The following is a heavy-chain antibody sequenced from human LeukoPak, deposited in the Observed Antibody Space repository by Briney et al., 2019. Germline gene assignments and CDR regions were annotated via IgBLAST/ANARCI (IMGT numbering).Heavy chain of an antibody. CDR1: GFTVSGNY. CDR3: ARGVDTAMVTLFDY. D-gene: IGHD5-18*01. Sequence: GGSLRLSCAASGFTVSGNYMSWVRQAPGKGLEWVSSISSSSSYIYYADSVKGRFTISRDNAKNSLYLQMNSLRAEDTAVYYCARGVDTAMVTLFDYWGQGTLVTVSS. J-gene: IGHJ4*02. CDR2: ISSSSSYI. V-gene: IGHV3-21*01.